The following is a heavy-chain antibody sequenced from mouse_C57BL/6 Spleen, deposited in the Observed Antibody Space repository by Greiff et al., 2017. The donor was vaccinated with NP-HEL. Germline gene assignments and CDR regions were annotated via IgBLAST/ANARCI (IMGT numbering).Heavy chain of an antibody. V-gene: IGHV1-61*01. CDR2: IYPSDSET. J-gene: IGHJ3*01. CDR1: GYTFTSYW. Sequence: QVQLQQPGAELVRPGSSVKLSCKASGYTFTSYWMDWVKQRPGQGLEWIGNIYPSDSETHYNQKFKDKATLTVDKSSSTDDLQRSSLTSEDSAVYYCARWGNFAYWGQGTLVTVAA. CDR3: ARWGNFAY.